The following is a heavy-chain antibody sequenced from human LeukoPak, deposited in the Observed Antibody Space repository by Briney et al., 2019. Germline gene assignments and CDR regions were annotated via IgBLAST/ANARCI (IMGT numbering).Heavy chain of an antibody. Sequence: GGSLRLSCAVSGFTFSNYGMVWGRQAPGKGLGLVAIIWYNGSEKNYADSVNGRFTISRDNSKNTLYLQMNSLTADDTAVYYCSRSDGSGTYSRPLDYWGQGTLVTVSS. J-gene: IGHJ4*02. CDR2: IWYNGSEK. CDR3: SRSDGSGTYSRPLDY. CDR1: GFTFSNYG. D-gene: IGHD3-10*01. V-gene: IGHV3-33*01.